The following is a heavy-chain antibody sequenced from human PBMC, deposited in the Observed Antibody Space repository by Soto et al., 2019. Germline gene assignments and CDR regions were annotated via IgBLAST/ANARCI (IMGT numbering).Heavy chain of an antibody. V-gene: IGHV1-69*12. J-gene: IGHJ6*02. CDR2: IIPIFGTA. Sequence: QVQLVQSGAEVKKPGSSVKVSCKASGGTFNSYAISWVRQAPGQGLEWMGGIIPIFGTADYAQKFQGRITMTADDSTSRADMELSSLRSDDTAVYYCASQWGQARMSYYFGMDVWGQGTTVTVSS. CDR1: GGTFNSYA. CDR3: ASQWGQARMSYYFGMDV. D-gene: IGHD3-16*01.